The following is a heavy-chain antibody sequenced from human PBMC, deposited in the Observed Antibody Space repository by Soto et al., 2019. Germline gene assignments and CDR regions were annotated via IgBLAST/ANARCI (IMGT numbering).Heavy chain of an antibody. Sequence: QVQLVQPGAEVRKPGASVKVSCKASGDIFTNFDFNWVRQATGQGLEWIGWMRANSGDTGHDQKFQGRVSMTRDTSMSTAYMELSSLIAEDTAVYYCARYIYGQGFQAWGQGTLVFVSS. D-gene: IGHD3-3*02. CDR1: GDIFTNFD. J-gene: IGHJ5*02. CDR3: ARYIYGQGFQA. CDR2: MRANSGDT. V-gene: IGHV1-8*01.